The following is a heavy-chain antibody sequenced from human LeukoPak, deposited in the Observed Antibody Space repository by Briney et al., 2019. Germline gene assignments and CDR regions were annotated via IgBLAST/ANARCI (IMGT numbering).Heavy chain of an antibody. D-gene: IGHD2-21*01. CDR3: ARELGEALHYFDY. CDR2: ISWSSGSI. Sequence: GGSLRLSCAASGFTFDDYAMYWVRQAPGKGLEWVSSISWSSGSIGYADSVKGRFTISRDNAKNSLYLQMNSLRAEDTALYYCARELGEALHYFDYWGRGSLVTVSS. V-gene: IGHV3-9*01. J-gene: IGHJ4*02. CDR1: GFTFDDYA.